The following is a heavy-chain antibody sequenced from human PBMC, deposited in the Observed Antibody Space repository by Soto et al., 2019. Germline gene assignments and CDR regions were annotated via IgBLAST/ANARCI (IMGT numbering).Heavy chain of an antibody. CDR3: VRDHCSGGSCRWYYYGMDV. CDR2: ISYDGSNK. CDR1: GFTFSSYA. V-gene: IGHV3-30-3*01. J-gene: IGHJ6*02. D-gene: IGHD2-15*01. Sequence: PGGSLRLSCAASGFTFSSYAMHWVRQAPGKGLEWVAVISYDGSNKYYADSVKGRFTISRDNSKNTLYLQMNSLRAEDTAVYYCVRDHCSGGSCRWYYYGMDVWGQGTTVTVSS.